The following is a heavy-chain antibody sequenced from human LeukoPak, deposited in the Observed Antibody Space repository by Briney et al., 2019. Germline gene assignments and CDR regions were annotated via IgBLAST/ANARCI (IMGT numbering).Heavy chain of an antibody. V-gene: IGHV1-8*03. D-gene: IGHD3-10*01. Sequence: ASVKVSCKASGYTFTSYDINWVRQATGQGLEWMGWMNPNSGNTGYAQKFQGRVTITRNTSISSAYMELSSLRSEDTAVYYCARAPRITMVRGVIYWFDPWGQGTLVTVSS. CDR2: MNPNSGNT. CDR1: GYTFTSYD. CDR3: ARAPRITMVRGVIYWFDP. J-gene: IGHJ5*02.